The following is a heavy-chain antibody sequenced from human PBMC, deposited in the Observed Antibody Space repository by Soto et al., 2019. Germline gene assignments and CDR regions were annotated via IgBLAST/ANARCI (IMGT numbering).Heavy chain of an antibody. CDR1: GGSISSYY. CDR3: ARWGVDTAMVTEWFDP. V-gene: IGHV4-59*08. CDR2: VYYSGST. J-gene: IGHJ5*02. D-gene: IGHD5-18*01. Sequence: QVQLQESGPGLVKPSETLSLTCTVSGGSISSYYWSWIRQPPGKGLEWIGYVYYSGSTSYNPSLKSRVTISADTSKNQLSLKLSSVTAADTAVYYCARWGVDTAMVTEWFDPWGQGTLVTVS.